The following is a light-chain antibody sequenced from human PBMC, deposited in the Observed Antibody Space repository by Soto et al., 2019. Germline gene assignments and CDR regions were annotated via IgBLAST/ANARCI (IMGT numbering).Light chain of an antibody. CDR1: QSVSGN. V-gene: IGKV3-15*01. CDR3: QQYNDWPHT. CDR2: GAS. Sequence: EIVMTQSPVTLSVSPGERATLSCRASQSVSGNLAWYQQKPGQAPRLLIYGASTRATGLPARFSGSGSGTEFTLTISSLQSEYFAVYYCQQYNDWPHTFGQGTKLEIK. J-gene: IGKJ2*01.